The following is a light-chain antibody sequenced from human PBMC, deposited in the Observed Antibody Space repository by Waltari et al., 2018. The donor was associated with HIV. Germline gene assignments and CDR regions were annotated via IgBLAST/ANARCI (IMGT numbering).Light chain of an antibody. J-gene: IGKJ4*01. CDR2: SAS. V-gene: IGKV3-15*01. Sequence: DIVMTQSPATLSVSPGDRATLPCRASQSLRRNLAWYQQKPGQAPRLLIFSASTRAAGTPARFSGGGSGTEFTLTITSLQSADFAVYYCQQDDDWPPLTFGGGTKVEI. CDR3: QQDDDWPPLT. CDR1: QSLRRN.